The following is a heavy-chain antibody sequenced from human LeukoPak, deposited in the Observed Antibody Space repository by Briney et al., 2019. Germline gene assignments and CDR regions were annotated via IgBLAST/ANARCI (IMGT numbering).Heavy chain of an antibody. D-gene: IGHD3-10*01. CDR3: ARATIVGWFGELSLYYYGMDV. CDR2: INSDGSST. Sequence: GGSLRLSCAASGFTFSSYWMHWVRQAPEKGLVWVSRINSDGSSTSYADSVQGRFTISSDNANNTLYLQMNSLRAEDTAVYYCARATIVGWFGELSLYYYGMDVWGQGTTVTVSS. CDR1: GFTFSSYW. J-gene: IGHJ6*02. V-gene: IGHV3-74*01.